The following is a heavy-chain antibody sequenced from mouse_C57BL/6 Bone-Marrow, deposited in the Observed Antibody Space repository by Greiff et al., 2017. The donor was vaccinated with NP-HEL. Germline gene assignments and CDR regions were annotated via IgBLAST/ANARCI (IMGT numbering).Heavy chain of an antibody. D-gene: IGHD1-1*01. V-gene: IGHV2-9-1*01. Sequence: VQVVESGPGLVAPSQSLSITCTVSGFSLTSYAISWVRQPPGKGLEWLGVIWTGGGTNYNSALKSRLSISKDNSKSQVFLKMNSLQTDDTATYYCARNYGATVVATGWYFDVWGTGTTVTVSS. CDR3: ARNYGATVVATGWYFDV. J-gene: IGHJ1*03. CDR2: IWTGGGT. CDR1: GFSLTSYA.